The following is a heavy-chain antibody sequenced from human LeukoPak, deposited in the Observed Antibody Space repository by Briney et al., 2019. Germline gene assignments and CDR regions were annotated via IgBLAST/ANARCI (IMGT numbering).Heavy chain of an antibody. J-gene: IGHJ4*02. V-gene: IGHV4-34*01. CDR1: GGSFSGYY. CDR3: ARGLVGGSGY. Sequence: SETLSLTCAVYGGSFSGYYWSWIRQTPGKGLEWIGEINHSGSTNYNPSLKSRVTISVDTSKNQFSLKLSSVTAADTAVYYCARGLVGGSGYWGQGTLVTVSS. D-gene: IGHD3-10*01. CDR2: INHSGST.